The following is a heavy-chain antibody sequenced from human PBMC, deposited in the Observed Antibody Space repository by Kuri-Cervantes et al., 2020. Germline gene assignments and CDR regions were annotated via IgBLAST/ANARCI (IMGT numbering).Heavy chain of an antibody. D-gene: IGHD2-2*01. CDR1: GFTFRSYA. Sequence: GGSLRLSCAASGFTFRSYAMHWVRQAPGKGLEWVSVIYSGGSTYYADSVKGRFTISRDNSKNTLYLQMNSLRAEDTAVYYCAKGDYCSSTSCYPGYYYGMDVWGQGTTVTVSS. V-gene: IGHV3-23*03. CDR2: IYSGGST. J-gene: IGHJ6*02. CDR3: AKGDYCSSTSCYPGYYYGMDV.